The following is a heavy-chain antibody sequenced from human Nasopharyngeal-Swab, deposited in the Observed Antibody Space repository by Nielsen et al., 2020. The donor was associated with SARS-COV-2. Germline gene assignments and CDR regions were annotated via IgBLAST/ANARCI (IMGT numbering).Heavy chain of an antibody. J-gene: IGHJ6*03. Sequence: GGPLRLSCAASGFTFSSYGMHWVRQAPGKGLEWVAVIWYDGSNKYYADSVKGRFTISRDNSKNTLYLQMNSLRAEDTAVYYCARSKGVYYYYYMDVWGKGTTVTVSS. CDR3: ARSKGVYYYYYMDV. CDR1: GFTFSSYG. V-gene: IGHV3-33*01. CDR2: IWYDGSNK.